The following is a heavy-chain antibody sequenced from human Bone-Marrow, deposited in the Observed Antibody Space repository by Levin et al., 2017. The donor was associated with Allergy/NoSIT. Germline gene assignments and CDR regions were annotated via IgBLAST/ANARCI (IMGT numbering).Heavy chain of an antibody. D-gene: IGHD6-19*01. V-gene: IGHV3-23*01. CDR1: GFTFSSYA. Sequence: GGSLRLSCAASGFTFSSYAMSWVRQAPGKGLEWVSAISGSGGSTYYADSVKGRFTISRDNSKNTLYLQMNSLRAEDTAVYYCAKDRLQGSSGSNDWFDPWGQGTLVTVSS. CDR3: AKDRLQGSSGSNDWFDP. CDR2: ISGSGGST. J-gene: IGHJ5*02.